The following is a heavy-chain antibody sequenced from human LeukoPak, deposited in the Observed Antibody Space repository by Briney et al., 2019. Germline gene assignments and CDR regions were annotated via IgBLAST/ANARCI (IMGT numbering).Heavy chain of an antibody. CDR2: VYHSGST. CDR3: ARGGYDYVWGSYRLHYFDY. CDR1: GVSVRSYNY. Sequence: PSGTLSLTCAVSGVSVRSYNYWSWVRQPPGKSLEWLGEVYHSGSTIYNPSLESRITISMDTSKNQFSLRLTSVTAADTAVYYCARGGYDYVWGSYRLHYFDYWGQGTLVTVSS. V-gene: IGHV4-4*02. J-gene: IGHJ4*02. D-gene: IGHD3-16*02.